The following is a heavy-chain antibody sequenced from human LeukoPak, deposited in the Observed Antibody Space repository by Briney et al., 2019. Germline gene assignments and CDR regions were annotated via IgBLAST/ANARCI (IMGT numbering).Heavy chain of an antibody. CDR3: ARDNRDYGDYLPHYYYGMDV. J-gene: IGHJ6*02. CDR2: VFYSGST. V-gene: IGHV4-61*08. CDR1: GGSISDAAYY. Sequence: SETLSLTCTVSGGSISDAAYYWSWIRQHPGEGLEWIGYVFYSGSTSYNPSLKSRVTISVDTSKNQFSLKLSSVTAADTAVYYCARDNRDYGDYLPHYYYGMDVWGQGTTVTVSS. D-gene: IGHD4-17*01.